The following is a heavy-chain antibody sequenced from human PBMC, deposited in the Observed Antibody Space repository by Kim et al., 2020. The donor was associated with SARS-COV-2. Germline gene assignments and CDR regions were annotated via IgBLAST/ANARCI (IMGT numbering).Heavy chain of an antibody. CDR1: GGSISSSSYY. D-gene: IGHD3-22*01. CDR2: IYYSGST. J-gene: IGHJ4*02. CDR3: ARHGGSGYSFDY. V-gene: IGHV4-39*01. Sequence: SETLSLTCTVSGGSISSSSYYWGWIRQPPGKGLEWIGSIYYSGSTYYNPSLKSRVTISVDTSKNQFSLKLSSVTAADTAVYYCARHGGSGYSFDYWGQGTLVTVSS.